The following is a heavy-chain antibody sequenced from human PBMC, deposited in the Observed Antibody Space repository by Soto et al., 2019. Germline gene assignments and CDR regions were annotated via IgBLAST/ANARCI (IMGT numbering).Heavy chain of an antibody. CDR3: ASRKVLGFLEWSGGRDYYYYCMGG. D-gene: IGHD3-3*01. CDR1: GGTFSDYT. V-gene: IGHV1-69*06. CDR2: IIPIFDTA. Sequence: SVKVSCKASGGTFSDYTINWVRQAPGQRLEWMGGIIPIFDTANYAQKFQGRVTITADKSTSTAYMELSSLRSEDTAVYFCASRKVLGFLEWSGGRDYYYYCMGGWGQETTFTVS. J-gene: IGHJ6*02.